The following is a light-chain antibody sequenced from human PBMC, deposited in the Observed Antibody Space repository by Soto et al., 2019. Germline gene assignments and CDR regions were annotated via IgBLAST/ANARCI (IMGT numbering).Light chain of an antibody. J-gene: IGLJ7*01. CDR3: SSYPSSSTRV. CDR2: EVS. Sequence: QSALTQPASVSGSPGQSITISCTGTSSDVGGYNYVSWYQQHPGKAPKLMIYEVSNRPSGVSNRFSGSKSGNTSSLTISGLQAEDEADYYCSSYPSSSTRVFGTGTQLTVL. V-gene: IGLV2-14*01. CDR1: SSDVGGYNY.